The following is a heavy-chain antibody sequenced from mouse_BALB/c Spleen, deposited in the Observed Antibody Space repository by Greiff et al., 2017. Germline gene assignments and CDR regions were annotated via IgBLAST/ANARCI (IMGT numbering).Heavy chain of an antibody. CDR3: ARDTPLVPPGDAMDY. D-gene: IGHD5-1*01. CDR1: GYSITSGYY. Sequence: EVQLVESGPGLVKPSQSLSLTCSVTGYSITSGYYWNWIRQFPGNKLEWMGYISYDGSNNYNPSLKNRISITRDTSKNQFFLKLNSVTTEDTATYYCARDTPLVPPGDAMDYWGQGTSVTVSS. J-gene: IGHJ4*01. CDR2: ISYDGSN. V-gene: IGHV3-6*02.